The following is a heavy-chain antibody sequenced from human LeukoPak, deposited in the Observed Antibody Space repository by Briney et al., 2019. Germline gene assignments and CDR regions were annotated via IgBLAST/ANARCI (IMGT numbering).Heavy chain of an antibody. CDR2: INHSGST. CDR3: ARDSPMVRGVISG. D-gene: IGHD3-10*01. V-gene: IGHV4-34*01. J-gene: IGHJ4*02. Sequence: PSETLSLTCAVYGGSFSGYYWSWIRQPPGKGLEWIGEINHSGSTNYNPSLKSRVTISVDKSKNQFSLKLSSVTAADTAVYYCARDSPMVRGVISGWGQGTLVTVSS. CDR1: GGSFSGYY.